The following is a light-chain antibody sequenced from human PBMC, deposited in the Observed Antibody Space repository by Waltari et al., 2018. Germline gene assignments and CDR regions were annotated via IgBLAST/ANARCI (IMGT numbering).Light chain of an antibody. CDR3: SSYATRYMVL. CDR2: EVS. J-gene: IGLJ2*01. CDR1: NNHIGANNL. V-gene: IGLV2-14*01. Sequence: QSALTQPASVSGSVGRSISIPCTGSNNHIGANNLVSWYQQDPGNPPNLVIYEVSNRPSGVSNRFSASKSGTTASLTISGLQAEDEAEYFCSSYATRYMVLFGGGTRVTVL.